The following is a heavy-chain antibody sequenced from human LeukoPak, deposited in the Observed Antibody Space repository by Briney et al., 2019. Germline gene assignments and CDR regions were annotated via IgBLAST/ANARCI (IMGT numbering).Heavy chain of an antibody. Sequence: PGGSLRLSCAASGFTFSSYWMHWVRQAPGKGLVWVSRITGDGSSTNYADSVKGRLTISRDNAKNTLYLQMNSLRAEDTAVYYCARENWYNDYWGQGTLVTVSS. CDR3: ARENWYNDY. D-gene: IGHD1/OR15-1a*01. CDR2: ITGDGSST. J-gene: IGHJ4*02. CDR1: GFTFSSYW. V-gene: IGHV3-74*01.